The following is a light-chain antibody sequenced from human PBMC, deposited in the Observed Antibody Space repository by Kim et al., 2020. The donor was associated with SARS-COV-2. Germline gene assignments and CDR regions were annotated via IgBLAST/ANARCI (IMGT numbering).Light chain of an antibody. CDR1: QSVSRSY. V-gene: IGKV3-20*01. CDR3: QQYDRSPQT. J-gene: IGKJ1*01. CDR2: RAS. Sequence: EIVLTQSPGTLSLSPGERATLSCRASQSVSRSYLAWYQQKPGQAPRLLIYRASSRATGIPDRFSGSGSGTDFPLTISRLEPDDFAVYYCQQYDRSPQTFGQGTKVDIK.